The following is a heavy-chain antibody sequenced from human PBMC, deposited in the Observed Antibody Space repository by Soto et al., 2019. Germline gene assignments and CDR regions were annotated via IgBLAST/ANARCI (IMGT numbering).Heavy chain of an antibody. D-gene: IGHD1-7*01. J-gene: IGHJ5*02. CDR2: IIPIFGTA. CDR1: GGTFSSYA. V-gene: IGHV1-69*13. CDR3: ARDRGPYNWNYLESRSSGPLGPYNWFAP. Sequence: GASVKVSCKASGGTFSSYAISWVRQAPGQGLEWMGVIIPIFGTANYAQKFQGRVTVTADESTSTAYMELSSLRSEDTAVYYCARDRGPYNWNYLESRSSGPLGPYNWFAPWGQGTLVTVSS.